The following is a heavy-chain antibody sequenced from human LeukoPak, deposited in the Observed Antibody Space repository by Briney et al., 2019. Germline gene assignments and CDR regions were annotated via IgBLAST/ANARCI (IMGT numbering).Heavy chain of an antibody. V-gene: IGHV3-7*04. J-gene: IGHJ4*02. Sequence: GGSLRLSCAASGFTFSNYWMNWVRQAPGKGLEWVANIKQDGSEKYYVDSVKGRFTISRDNAKNSLYLQMNSLRAEDTAVYYCAGGGSSDDYWGQGTLVTVSS. D-gene: IGHD1-26*01. CDR2: IKQDGSEK. CDR3: AGGGSSDDY. CDR1: GFTFSNYW.